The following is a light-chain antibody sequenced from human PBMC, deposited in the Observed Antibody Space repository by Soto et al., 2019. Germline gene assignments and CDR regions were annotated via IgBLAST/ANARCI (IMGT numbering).Light chain of an antibody. J-gene: IGKJ1*01. CDR3: QQYVSSPRT. CDR2: GAS. CDR1: QSVSSNF. Sequence: ENVLTQYPVTLSLCQGERATLSCRASQSVSSNFLAWYQQKPGQAPRLLIYGASSRATGIPDRFSGSGSGTDFALTISRLEPEDFALYYCQQYVSSPRTFGQGTKVDIK. V-gene: IGKV3-20*01.